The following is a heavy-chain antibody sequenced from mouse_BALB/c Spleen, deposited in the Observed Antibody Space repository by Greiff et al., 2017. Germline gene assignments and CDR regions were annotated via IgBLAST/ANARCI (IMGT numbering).Heavy chain of an antibody. CDR3: ARSPTTATDYFDY. D-gene: IGHD1-2*01. J-gene: IGHJ2*01. CDR1: GFTFSSYT. V-gene: IGHV5-9*03. Sequence: EVKLMESGGGLVKPGGSLKLSCAASGFTFSSYTMSWVRQTPEKRLEWVATISSGGGNTYYPDSVKGRFTISRDNAKNNLYLQMSSLRSEDTALYYCARSPTTATDYFDYWGQGTTLTVSS. CDR2: ISSGGGNT.